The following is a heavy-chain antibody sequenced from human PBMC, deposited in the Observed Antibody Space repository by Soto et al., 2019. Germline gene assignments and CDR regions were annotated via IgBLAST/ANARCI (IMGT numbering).Heavy chain of an antibody. J-gene: IGHJ4*02. CDR1: GDSINGSHC. D-gene: IGHD3-3*02. CDR2: ISHSGST. Sequence: PSETLSLTCAVSGDSINGSHCWIWAGQPQEKGLEWIGQISHSGSTAYNPSLTSRVTISVDKSKNHFSLKLTSVTAADTAVYYCAARHFWSRPWTDRRLDYWGQGTLVTVSS. V-gene: IGHV4-4*02. CDR3: AARHFWSRPWTDRRLDY.